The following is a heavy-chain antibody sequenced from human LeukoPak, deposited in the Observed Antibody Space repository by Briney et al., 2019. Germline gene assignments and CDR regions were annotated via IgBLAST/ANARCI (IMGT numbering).Heavy chain of an antibody. CDR3: AREKTYYYDSSGYYQRNYFDY. CDR1: GGSISSYY. CDR2: KYTSGST. D-gene: IGHD3-22*01. V-gene: IGHV4-4*07. Sequence: PSETLSLTCTVSGGSISSYYWSWIRQPAGKGPEWIGRKYTSGSTNYNPSLKSRVTISVDKSKTQFSLKLSSVTAADTAVYYCAREKTYYYDSSGYYQRNYFDYWGQGTLVTVSS. J-gene: IGHJ4*02.